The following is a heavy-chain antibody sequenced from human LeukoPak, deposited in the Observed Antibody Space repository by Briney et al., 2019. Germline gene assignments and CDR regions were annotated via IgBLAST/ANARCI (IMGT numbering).Heavy chain of an antibody. J-gene: IGHJ4*02. Sequence: GGSLRLSCAASGFTFSGYYMFWVRQVPGKGLMWVAHINGFGTEATYADSVKGRFTISRDNGKNTLFLQMNSLRAEDAAVYYCVRGNDYGGPHYWGQGTLVTVSS. V-gene: IGHV3-74*01. CDR2: INGFGTEA. CDR3: VRGNDYGGPHY. D-gene: IGHD4-23*01. CDR1: GFTFSGYY.